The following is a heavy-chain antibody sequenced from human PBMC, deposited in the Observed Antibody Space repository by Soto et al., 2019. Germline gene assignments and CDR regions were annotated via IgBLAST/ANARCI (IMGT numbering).Heavy chain of an antibody. V-gene: IGHV4-31*03. J-gene: IGHJ6*03. D-gene: IGHD3-10*01. CDR3: ARGYRIRRRGVGTGYMDV. CDR2: IYYSGST. CDR1: GGSISSGGYY. Sequence: PSETLSLTCTVSGGSISSGGYYWSWIRQHPGKGLEWIGEIYYSGSTYYNPSLKSRVTISVDTSKNQFSLKLSSVTAADTAVYYCARGYRIRRRGVGTGYMDVWGKGTTVTVS.